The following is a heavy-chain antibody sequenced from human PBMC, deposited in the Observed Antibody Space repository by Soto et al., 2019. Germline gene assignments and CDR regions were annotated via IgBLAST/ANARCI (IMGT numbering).Heavy chain of an antibody. V-gene: IGHV1-69*01. CDR3: AAKSGFLYYFDL. CDR2: IIPVFLTT. J-gene: IGHJ4*02. Sequence: QVHLVQSGPEVKKPGSSVRVSCQVSGDTFSSYAINWVRQAPGQGLEWMGGIIPVFLTTNHAQRFQDRLTIIADASTSTASMELTSLRPDDTAVYYCAAKSGFLYYFDLWGQGSLVTVSS. D-gene: IGHD3-9*01. CDR1: GDTFSSYA.